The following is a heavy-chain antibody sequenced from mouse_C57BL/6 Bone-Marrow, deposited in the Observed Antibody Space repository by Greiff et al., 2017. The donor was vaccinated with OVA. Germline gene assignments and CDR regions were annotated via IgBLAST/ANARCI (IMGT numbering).Heavy chain of an antibody. CDR2: IDPENGDT. J-gene: IGHJ2*01. D-gene: IGHD2-2*01. CDR3: TTYGYDEHYFDY. CDR1: GFNIKDDY. V-gene: IGHV14-4*01. Sequence: EVQLQQSGAELVRPGASVKLSCTASGFNIKDDYMHWVKQRPEQGLEWIGWIDPENGDTEYASKFQGKATITADTSSNTAYLQLSSLTSEDTAVYYCTTYGYDEHYFDYWGQGTTLTVSS.